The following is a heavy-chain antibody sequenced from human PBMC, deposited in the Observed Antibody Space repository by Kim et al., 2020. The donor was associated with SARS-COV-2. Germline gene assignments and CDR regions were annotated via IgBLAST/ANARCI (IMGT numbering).Heavy chain of an antibody. CDR3: VRGGLHGVAPVSAFDI. J-gene: IGHJ3*02. V-gene: IGHV3-74*01. Sequence: DSVQGRFTISRDNARNTLYLQMNSLRVDDTAVYFCVRGGLHGVAPVSAFDIWGQGTTVTVSS. D-gene: IGHD5-12*01.